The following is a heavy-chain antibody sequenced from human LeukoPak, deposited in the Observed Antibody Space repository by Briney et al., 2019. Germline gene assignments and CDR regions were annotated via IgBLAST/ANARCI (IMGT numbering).Heavy chain of an antibody. D-gene: IGHD1-14*01. CDR2: MFYNGNT. V-gene: IGHV4-59*01. J-gene: IGHJ6*02. CDR1: GVSINGYY. CDR3: GSLTREDGVDV. Sequence: SETLSLTCNVSGVSINGYYWTWIRQPPQKGLEWIGYMFYNGNTNYNPSLKSRATISVDTSQNQISLRLTSVTAADTGTYHCGSLTREDGVDVWGQGTPVTVSS.